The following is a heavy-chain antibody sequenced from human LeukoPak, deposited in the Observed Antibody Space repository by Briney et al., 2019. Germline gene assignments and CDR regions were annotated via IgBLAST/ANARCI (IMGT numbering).Heavy chain of an antibody. D-gene: IGHD6-19*01. J-gene: IGHJ5*02. V-gene: IGHV5-51*01. CDR3: ARGGLSGWYYWFDP. Sequence: GDSLKISCKGSGYSFISYRIGWVRQMRGKGREWMGIIYPGDSDTRYSPSFQGQVTISADKSISTAYLQWSSLKASDTAIYHCARGGLSGWYYWFDPWGQGTLVTVSS. CDR1: GYSFISYR. CDR2: IYPGDSDT.